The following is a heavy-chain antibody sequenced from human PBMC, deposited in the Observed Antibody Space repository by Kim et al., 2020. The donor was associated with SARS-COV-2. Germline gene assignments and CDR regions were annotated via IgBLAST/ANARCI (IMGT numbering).Heavy chain of an antibody. D-gene: IGHD3-22*01. Sequence: GGSLRLSCAASGFTFSSYGMHWVRPAPGKCLEWLSFIWYVGSNYYYADSVKGRFTISRDNSKNTLYLQMNSLRAEDTAVYYCAKGRSYDSSGYYLDWGQGTLVTVSS. J-gene: IGHJ4*02. CDR2: IWYVGSNY. CDR3: AKGRSYDSSGYYLD. V-gene: IGHV3-30*02. CDR1: GFTFSSYG.